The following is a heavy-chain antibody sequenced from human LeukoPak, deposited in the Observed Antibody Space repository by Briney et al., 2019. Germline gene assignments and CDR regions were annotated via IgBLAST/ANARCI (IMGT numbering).Heavy chain of an antibody. V-gene: IGHV3-74*01. CDR3: ARVDGSGNSVFDY. Sequence: GGSLRLSCAASGFTFSSYWMHWVRQARGKALVWVSRINIDGSRTDYADSVKGRFTISRDNARNILYLQMNSLRAEDTAVYYCARVDGSGNSVFDYWGQGTLVTASS. CDR1: GFTFSSYW. J-gene: IGHJ4*02. CDR2: INIDGSRT. D-gene: IGHD3-22*01.